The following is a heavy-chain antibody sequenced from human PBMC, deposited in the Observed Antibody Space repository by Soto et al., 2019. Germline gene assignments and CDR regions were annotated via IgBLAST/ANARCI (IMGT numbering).Heavy chain of an antibody. D-gene: IGHD6-19*01. J-gene: IGHJ4*02. CDR3: AILCGWYVDY. V-gene: IGHV4-59*08. CDR2: SYYSGSS. Sequence: QVQLQESGPGLVKPSETLSLTCTVSGGSIRSYDWSWIRQPPGKGLEWIGYSYYSGSSNYNPFLTCRVTLSVETSTIQFSVKLSSVTAADTAVYYCAILCGWYVDYFGQGTLVTVSS. CDR1: GGSIRSYD.